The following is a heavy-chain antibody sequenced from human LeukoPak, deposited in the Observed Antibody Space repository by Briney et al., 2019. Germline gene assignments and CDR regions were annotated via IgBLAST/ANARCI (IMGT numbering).Heavy chain of an antibody. V-gene: IGHV3-21*01. CDR2: ISSSSSYI. Sequence: GGSLRLSCAASGFTFSSYSMNWVRQAPGKGLEWVSSISSSSSYIYYADSVKGRFTISRDNAKNSLYLQMNSLRAEDTALYYCARDLRSGWYFYWGQGTLVTVSS. CDR3: ARDLRSGWYFY. CDR1: GFTFSSYS. D-gene: IGHD6-19*01. J-gene: IGHJ4*02.